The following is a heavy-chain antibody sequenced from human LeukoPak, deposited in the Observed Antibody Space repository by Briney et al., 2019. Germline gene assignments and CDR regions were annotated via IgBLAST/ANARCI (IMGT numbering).Heavy chain of an antibody. CDR1: GYTFTGYY. D-gene: IGHD3-16*02. Sequence: ASVKVSCKASGYTFTGYYMHWVRQAPGQGFEWMGRINPNSGGTNYAQKFQGRVTMTRDTSISTAYMELSRLRSDDTAVYYCASGKPYVWGSYRYNRLDYWGQGTLVTVSS. CDR2: INPNSGGT. J-gene: IGHJ4*02. CDR3: ASGKPYVWGSYRYNRLDY. V-gene: IGHV1-2*06.